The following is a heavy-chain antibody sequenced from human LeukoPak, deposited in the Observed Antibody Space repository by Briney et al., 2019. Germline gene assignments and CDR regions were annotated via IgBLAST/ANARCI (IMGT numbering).Heavy chain of an antibody. V-gene: IGHV4-38-2*02. Sequence: SETLSLTCTVSGYSISSGYYWGWIRLPPGKGLEWIGSFCHSDSTYYNPALKSRFTISVDTSRIHFSLTLSSATAADTAVYYCARGERLGPAFWGQGTLATVYS. CDR3: ARGERLGPAF. CDR1: GYSISSGYY. CDR2: FCHSDST. D-gene: IGHD1-1*01. J-gene: IGHJ4*02.